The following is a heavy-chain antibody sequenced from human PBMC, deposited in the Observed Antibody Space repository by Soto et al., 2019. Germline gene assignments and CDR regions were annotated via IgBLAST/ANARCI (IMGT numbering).Heavy chain of an antibody. CDR1: GYTFTDYY. J-gene: IGHJ3*01. CDR3: ARESVVAANGFEF. CDR2: INPSGGSS. Sequence: VLLVQSGAEVKKPGASMKVSCQASGYTFTDYYIHWVRQAPGQGLEWMGVINPSGGSSSYVQNFQGRVTMTRDTSTSTVYLELSSLRSEDTAVYYCARESVVAANGFEFWGPGTMVAVSS. D-gene: IGHD2-15*01. V-gene: IGHV1-46*03.